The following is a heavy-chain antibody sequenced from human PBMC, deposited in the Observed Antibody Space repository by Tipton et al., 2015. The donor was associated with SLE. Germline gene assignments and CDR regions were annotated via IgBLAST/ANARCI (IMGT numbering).Heavy chain of an antibody. CDR3: AGEGSSSLGACDI. CDR1: GFTFSSYS. V-gene: IGHV3-21*03. Sequence: GSLRLSCAASGFTFSSYSMNWVRQAPGKGLEWVSSISSSSSYIYYAYSVKGRFTISRDNAKNSLYLQMNSLRAEDTAVYYCAGEGSSSLGACDIWGPGTVVTVSS. D-gene: IGHD6-13*01. J-gene: IGHJ3*02. CDR2: ISSSSSYI.